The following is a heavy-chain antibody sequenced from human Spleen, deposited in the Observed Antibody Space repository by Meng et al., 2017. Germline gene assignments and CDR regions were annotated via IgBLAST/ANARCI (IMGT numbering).Heavy chain of an antibody. CDR2: IDPKSGDT. CDR1: GYNFPDYW. D-gene: IGHD6-13*01. Sequence: GQAVQSGGEVKKPGASVKVSCKPSGYNFPDYWLHWVRRAPGQGLEWMGRIDPKSGDTHYAQRFQGRVTMTGDTSISTAYMELSGLRSDDTAMYYCARDEDISAAGKLFGDYWGQGTLVTVSS. CDR3: ARDEDISAAGKLFGDY. V-gene: IGHV1-2*06. J-gene: IGHJ4*02.